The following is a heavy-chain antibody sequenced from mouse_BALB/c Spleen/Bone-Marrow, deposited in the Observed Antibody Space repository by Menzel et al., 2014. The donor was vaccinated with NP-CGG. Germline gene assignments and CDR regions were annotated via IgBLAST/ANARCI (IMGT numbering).Heavy chain of an antibody. J-gene: IGHJ2*01. CDR1: GYTFTSYT. V-gene: IGHV1-4*01. Sequence: VQLQQSGAELARPGASVRMSCKASGYTFTSYTMQWLKQRPGQGLEWIAYIVPSSAYSNYNQKFKDKATLTADRSSSTALMQRSSLTSEDSAFYYDAGEGVYDGFSGHVDYWGRGTA. CDR2: IVPSSAYS. D-gene: IGHD2-2*01. CDR3: AGEGVYDGFSGHVDY.